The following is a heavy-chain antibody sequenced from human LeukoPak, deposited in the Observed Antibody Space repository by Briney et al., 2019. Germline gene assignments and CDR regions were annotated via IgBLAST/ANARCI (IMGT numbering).Heavy chain of an antibody. V-gene: IGHV3-30*02. D-gene: IGHD3-9*01. J-gene: IGHJ4*02. CDR3: PKAAYDILTGLDY. CDR1: GFTFSSYG. CDR2: IRYDGSNK. Sequence: GGSLRLSCAASGFTFSSYGMHWVRQAPGKGLELVAFIRYDGSNKYYADSVKGRFTISRDNSKNTLYLQMNSLRAEDTAVYYSPKAAYDILTGLDYWGQGTLVTVSS.